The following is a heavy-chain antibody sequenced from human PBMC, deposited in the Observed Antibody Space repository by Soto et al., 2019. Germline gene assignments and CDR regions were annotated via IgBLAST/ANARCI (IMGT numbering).Heavy chain of an antibody. J-gene: IGHJ6*02. Sequence: QVQLVQSGAEVKKPGSSVKVSCKASGGTFSSYAISWVRQAPGQGLEWMGGIIPIFGTANYAQKFQGRVTITADASTSTAYMGLSSLRSEDTAVYYCARGASSGKAYYYYYGMDVLGQGTTVTVSS. CDR3: ARGASSGKAYYYYYGMDV. D-gene: IGHD6-19*01. V-gene: IGHV1-69*01. CDR2: IIPIFGTA. CDR1: GGTFSSYA.